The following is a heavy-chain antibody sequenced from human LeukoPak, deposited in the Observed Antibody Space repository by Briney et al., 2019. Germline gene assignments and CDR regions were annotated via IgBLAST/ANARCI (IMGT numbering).Heavy chain of an antibody. V-gene: IGHV3-9*03. CDR2: ISWNSGSI. J-gene: IGHJ4*02. CDR3: AKAPGSGSYYRGEYYFDY. Sequence: GGSLRLSCAASGFTVSSNYMSWVRQAPGKGLEWVSGISWNSGSIGYADSVKGRFTISRDNAKNSLYLQMNSLRAEDMALYYCAKAPGSGSYYRGEYYFDYWGQGTLVTVSS. CDR1: GFTVSSNY. D-gene: IGHD3-10*01.